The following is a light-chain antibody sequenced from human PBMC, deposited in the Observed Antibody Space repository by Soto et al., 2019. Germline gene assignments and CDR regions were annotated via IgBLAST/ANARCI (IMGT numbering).Light chain of an antibody. CDR1: NSNIGAGYD. CDR2: GNY. Sequence: QSVLTQPPSVSGAPGQRVTISCTGSNSNIGAGYDVHWYQQLPGAAPKLVIYGNYNRPSGVPDRLSGSKSGTSASLAITGLQAEDEADYYCQSYDSSLSGWKVFGGGTKVTVL. CDR3: QSYDSSLSGWKV. J-gene: IGLJ3*02. V-gene: IGLV1-40*01.